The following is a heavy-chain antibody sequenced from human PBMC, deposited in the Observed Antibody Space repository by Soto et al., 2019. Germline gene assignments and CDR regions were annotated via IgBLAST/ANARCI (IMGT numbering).Heavy chain of an antibody. CDR2: IYYSGST. V-gene: IGHV4-31*11. CDR1: DSSISCDSYY. Sequence: SETLSLTCAVADSSISCDSYYWSWIRQHPGKGLEWIGYIYYSGSTYYNPSLKSRVTISVATSKNQFSLKLSTVTAADTAVYYCARNLYGSGSYFGFDYWGQGTLVTVSS. J-gene: IGHJ4*02. CDR3: ARNLYGSGSYFGFDY. D-gene: IGHD3-10*01.